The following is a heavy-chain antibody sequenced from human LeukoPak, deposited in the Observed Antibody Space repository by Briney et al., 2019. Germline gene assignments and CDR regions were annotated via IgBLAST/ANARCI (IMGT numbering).Heavy chain of an antibody. Sequence: GASVKVSCKASGGTFSSYAISWVRQAPGQGLEWMGGIIPIFGTANYAQKFQGRVTITTDESTSTAYMELSSLRSEDTAVYYCASSSGSYRDYYYYYYMDVWGKGTTVTVSS. V-gene: IGHV1-69*05. CDR2: IIPIFGTA. J-gene: IGHJ6*03. CDR3: ASSSGSYRDYYYYYYMDV. D-gene: IGHD1-26*01. CDR1: GGTFSSYA.